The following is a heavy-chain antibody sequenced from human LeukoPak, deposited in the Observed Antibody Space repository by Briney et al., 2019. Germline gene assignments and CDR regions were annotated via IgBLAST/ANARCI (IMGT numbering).Heavy chain of an antibody. Sequence: GGSLRLSCAASGFSFSDYYITWIRQAPGKGLEWLSYITSSGSGSATYYADSVKGRFTISRDNAKNSVYLLMNSLRAGDTAVYYCARDRGRVVSPSRSPNTGAFDMWGQGTKVTVSS. CDR3: ARDRGRVVSPSRSPNTGAFDM. D-gene: IGHD1-26*01. J-gene: IGHJ3*02. V-gene: IGHV3-11*01. CDR1: GFSFSDYY. CDR2: ITSSGSGSAT.